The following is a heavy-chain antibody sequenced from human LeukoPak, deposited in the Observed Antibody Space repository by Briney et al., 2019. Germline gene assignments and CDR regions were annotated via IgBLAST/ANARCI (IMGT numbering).Heavy chain of an antibody. V-gene: IGHV4-39*01. Sequence: PSETLSLTCTVSGVSISSSNSCWGWIRQPPGKGLEWIGSIYYSGNTYYNASLKSQVSISIDTSKNQFSLKLSSVTAADTAVYYCARGSHGELRYGFDYWGQGTLVTVSS. CDR2: IYYSGNT. CDR3: ARGSHGELRYGFDY. J-gene: IGHJ4*02. CDR1: GVSISSSNSC. D-gene: IGHD5-12*01.